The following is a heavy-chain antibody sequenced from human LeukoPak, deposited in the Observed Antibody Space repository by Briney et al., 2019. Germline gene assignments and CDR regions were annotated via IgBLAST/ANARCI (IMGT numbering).Heavy chain of an antibody. D-gene: IGHD2-15*01. CDR1: SGSISSSRYY. Sequence: SETLSLTCTVSSGSISSSRYYWRWIRQPPGKGLEWIGSIYYSGSTYYNPSLKSRVTISVDTSKNQFSLKLSSVTAAGTAVYYCAGLHRCSGGSCYSYWGQGTLVTVSS. J-gene: IGHJ4*02. V-gene: IGHV4-39*01. CDR2: IYYSGST. CDR3: AGLHRCSGGSCYSY.